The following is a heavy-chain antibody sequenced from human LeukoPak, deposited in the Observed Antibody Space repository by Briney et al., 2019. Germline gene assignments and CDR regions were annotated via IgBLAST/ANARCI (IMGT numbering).Heavy chain of an antibody. D-gene: IGHD2-15*01. CDR2: ISYDGSNK. V-gene: IGHV3-30*18. CDR1: GFTFSSYG. J-gene: IGHJ5*02. CDR3: AKGRGVCSGGSCYRTFDP. Sequence: GRSLRLSCAASGFTFSSYGMHWVRQAPGKGLEWVAVISYDGSNKYYADSVKGRSTISRDNSKNTLYLQMNSLRAEDTAVYYCAKGRGVCSGGSCYRTFDPWGQGTLVTVSS.